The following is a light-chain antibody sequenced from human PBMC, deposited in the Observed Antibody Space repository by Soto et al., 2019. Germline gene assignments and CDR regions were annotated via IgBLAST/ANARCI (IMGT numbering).Light chain of an antibody. V-gene: IGKV1-13*02. CDR3: QQFNSYPLT. J-gene: IGKJ4*01. Sequence: AIQLTQSPSSLSASVGDRVTITCRASQGISSALAWYRQKPGKAPKLLIYDASSLESGVPPRFSGSGSGTDFTLTISSLQPEDFATYYCQQFNSYPLTFGGGTKVEIK. CDR1: QGISSA. CDR2: DAS.